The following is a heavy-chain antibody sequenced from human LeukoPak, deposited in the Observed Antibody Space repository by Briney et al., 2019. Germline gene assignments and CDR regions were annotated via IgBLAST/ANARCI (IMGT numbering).Heavy chain of an antibody. CDR2: ISSSSIYI. J-gene: IGHJ3*02. Sequence: PGGSLRLSCAASGFTFNTYSMNWVRQAPGKGLEWVSSISSSSIYIYYADSLKGRFTISRDNAKNSLYLQMNSLRAEDTAVYYCARDFHRRYYDSSGYNAFDIWGQGTMVTVSS. V-gene: IGHV3-21*01. CDR3: ARDFHRRYYDSSGYNAFDI. CDR1: GFTFNTYS. D-gene: IGHD3-22*01.